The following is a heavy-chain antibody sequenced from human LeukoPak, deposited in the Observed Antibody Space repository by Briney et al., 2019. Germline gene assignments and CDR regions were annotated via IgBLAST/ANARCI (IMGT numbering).Heavy chain of an antibody. D-gene: IGHD3-10*01. CDR1: GGTFSSYA. CDR2: IIPILGIA. Sequence: GASVKVSCKASGGTFSSYAISWVRQAPGQGLEWMGRIIPILGIANYAQKFQGRVTITADKSTSTAYMELSSPRSEDTAVYYCAREFHGSGSYYFWFDPWGQGTLVTVSS. J-gene: IGHJ5*02. V-gene: IGHV1-69*04. CDR3: AREFHGSGSYYFWFDP.